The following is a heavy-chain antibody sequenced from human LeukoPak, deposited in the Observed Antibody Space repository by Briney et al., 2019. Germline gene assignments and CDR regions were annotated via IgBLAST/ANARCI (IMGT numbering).Heavy chain of an antibody. CDR1: GGTFSSYA. CDR3: ARSAGYSPSDIDY. J-gene: IGHJ4*02. V-gene: IGHV1-2*02. D-gene: IGHD6-13*01. Sequence: ALVKVSCKASGGTFSSYAISWVRQAPGQGLEWMGWINPNSGGTNSAQKFQGRVTMTRDTSVGTAYMELSRLASDDTAVYYCARSAGYSPSDIDYWGQGTLVTVSS. CDR2: INPNSGGT.